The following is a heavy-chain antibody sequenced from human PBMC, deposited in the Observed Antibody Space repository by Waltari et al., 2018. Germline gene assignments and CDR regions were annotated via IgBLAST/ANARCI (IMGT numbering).Heavy chain of an antibody. CDR2: IYYSGST. V-gene: IGHV4-39*07. CDR3: ARDSLERWDCSSTSCYDAPSKHWYFDL. CDR1: GGSISSSSYY. Sequence: QLQLQESGPGLVKPSETLSLTCTVSGGSISSSSYYWGWIRQPPGKGLEWIGSIYYSGSTYYDPSLKSRVAISVDTSKNQFTLKLVSVTAADTAVYYCARDSLERWDCSSTSCYDAPSKHWYFDLWGRGTLVTVSS. D-gene: IGHD2-2*01. J-gene: IGHJ2*01.